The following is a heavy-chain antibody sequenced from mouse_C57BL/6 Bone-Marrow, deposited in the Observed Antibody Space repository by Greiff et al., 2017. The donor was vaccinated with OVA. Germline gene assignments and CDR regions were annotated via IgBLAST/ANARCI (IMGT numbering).Heavy chain of an antibody. Sequence: EVQGVESGGGLVQPGGSLKLSCAASGFTFSDYGMAWVRQAPRKGPEWVAFISNLAYSIYYADTVTGRFTISRENAKNTLYLEMSSLRSEDTAMYYCARHITGTEAMDYWGQGTSVTVSS. V-gene: IGHV5-15*01. D-gene: IGHD4-1*01. CDR2: ISNLAYSI. J-gene: IGHJ4*01. CDR1: GFTFSDYG. CDR3: ARHITGTEAMDY.